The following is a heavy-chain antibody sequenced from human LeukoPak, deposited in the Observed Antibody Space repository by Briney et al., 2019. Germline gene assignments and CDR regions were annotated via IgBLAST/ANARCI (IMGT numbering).Heavy chain of an antibody. V-gene: IGHV3-23*01. Sequence: GGSLRLSCAASGFTFSNYAMNWVRQAPGKGLEWVSVISGSGGSTYYAGSVKGRFTISRDNSKNTLYLQMNSLRAEDTAVYYCAKTYCSTTSCYIEDAFDIWGQGTVVTVSS. CDR3: AKTYCSTTSCYIEDAFDI. CDR1: GFTFSNYA. J-gene: IGHJ3*02. D-gene: IGHD2-2*02. CDR2: ISGSGGST.